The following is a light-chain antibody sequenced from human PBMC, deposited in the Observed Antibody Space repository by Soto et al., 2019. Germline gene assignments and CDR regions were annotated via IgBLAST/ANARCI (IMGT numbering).Light chain of an antibody. J-gene: IGKJ3*01. Sequence: EIVLTQYPGTLSLSPGERATLSCRASQSVSSSYLAWYQQKPGQAPRLLIYGASSRATGIPDRFSVSGSGTDFTLTISRLEPEEFAGYYCQQDGSSLFTFGPGTKVDIK. CDR1: QSVSSSY. CDR3: QQDGSSLFT. CDR2: GAS. V-gene: IGKV3-20*01.